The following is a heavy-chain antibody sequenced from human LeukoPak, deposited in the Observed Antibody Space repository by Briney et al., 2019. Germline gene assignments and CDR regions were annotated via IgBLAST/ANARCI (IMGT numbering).Heavy chain of an antibody. CDR1: GFTFSNYE. D-gene: IGHD1-26*01. CDR3: VKGKWEDNHYYYGLDV. CDR2: ISSSGGST. Sequence: GGSLRLSCATSGFTFSNYEMSWVRQTPGKGLEWVSYISSSGGSTYYADSVKGRFTVSRDNAKSSLCLQMDSLRAGDTAVYFCVKGKWEDNHYYYGLDVWGQGTTVRVAS. V-gene: IGHV3-48*03. J-gene: IGHJ6*02.